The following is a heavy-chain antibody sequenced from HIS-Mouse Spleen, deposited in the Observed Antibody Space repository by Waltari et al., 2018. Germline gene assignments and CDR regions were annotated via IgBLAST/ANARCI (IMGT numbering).Heavy chain of an antibody. V-gene: IGHV4-39*07. D-gene: IGHD6-13*01. J-gene: IGHJ2*01. CDR1: GGSISSSSYY. CDR2: IYYSGST. CDR3: AREIPYSSSWYDWYFDL. Sequence: QLQLQESGPGLVKPSETLSLTCTVSGGSISSSSYYWGWIRPPQGKGLEWIGSIYYSGSTYYNPSLKSRVTISVDTSKNQFSLKLGSVTAADTAVYYCAREIPYSSSWYDWYFDLWGRGTLVTVSS.